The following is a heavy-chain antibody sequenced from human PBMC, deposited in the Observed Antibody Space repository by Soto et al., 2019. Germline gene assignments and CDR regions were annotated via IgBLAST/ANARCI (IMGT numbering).Heavy chain of an antibody. V-gene: IGHV4-31*03. D-gene: IGHD3-22*01. CDR1: GGSISSGGYY. Sequence: LSLTCTVSGGSISSGGYYWSWIRQHPGKGLEWIGYIYYSGSTYYNPSLKSRVTISVDTSKNQFSLKLSSVTAADTAVYYCARGDGHYYDSSGYFDYWGQGTLVTVS. CDR2: IYYSGST. CDR3: ARGDGHYYDSSGYFDY. J-gene: IGHJ4*02.